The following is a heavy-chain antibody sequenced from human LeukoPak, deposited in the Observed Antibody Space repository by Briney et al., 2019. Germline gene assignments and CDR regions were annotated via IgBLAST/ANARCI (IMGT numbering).Heavy chain of an antibody. V-gene: IGHV1-3*01. Sequence: ASAKVSCKASGYTFTSYAMHWVRQAPGQRLEWMGWINAGNGNTKYSQKLQGRVTITRDTSASTAYMELSSLRSEDTAVYYCARASRSGYSSGTDYWGQGTLVTVSS. CDR1: GYTFTSYA. J-gene: IGHJ4*02. CDR2: INAGNGNT. CDR3: ARASRSGYSSGTDY. D-gene: IGHD6-25*01.